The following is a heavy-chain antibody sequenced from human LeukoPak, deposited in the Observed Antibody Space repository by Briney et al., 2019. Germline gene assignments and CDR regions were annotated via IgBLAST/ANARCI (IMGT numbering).Heavy chain of an antibody. CDR3: ARQLGPSRFDY. CDR2: ISYDGSIN. CDR1: GFTFSNYV. D-gene: IGHD1-1*01. J-gene: IGHJ4*02. Sequence: PGRSLRLSCEVSGFTFSNYVMNWVRQTPGKGLEWVALISYDGSINYYADSVKGRFTISRDSSKDTLYLQMNSLISEDTAVYYCARQLGPSRFDYWGQGTLVTVSS. V-gene: IGHV3-30-3*01.